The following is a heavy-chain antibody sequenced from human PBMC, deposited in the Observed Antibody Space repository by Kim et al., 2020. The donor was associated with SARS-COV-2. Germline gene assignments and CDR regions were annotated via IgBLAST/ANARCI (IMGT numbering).Heavy chain of an antibody. CDR3: ARRYSYGPWDY. CDR2: IIPILGIA. V-gene: IGHV1-69*04. Sequence: SVKVSCKASGGTFSSYAISWVRQAPGQGLEWMGRIIPILGIANYAQKFQGRVTITADKSTSTAYMELSSLRSEDTAVFYCARRYSYGPWDYWGQGTLVTVSS. D-gene: IGHD5-18*01. CDR1: GGTFSSYA. J-gene: IGHJ4*02.